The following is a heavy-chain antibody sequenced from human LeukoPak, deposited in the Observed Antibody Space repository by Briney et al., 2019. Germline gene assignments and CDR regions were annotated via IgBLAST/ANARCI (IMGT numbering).Heavy chain of an antibody. CDR2: INPSDGST. V-gene: IGHV1-46*01. CDR1: GYTFTNYD. Sequence: GASVKVSCKASGYTFTNYDINWVRQATGQGLEWMGIINPSDGSTGYAQKFQGRVSMTRDMSTTTVYMDLSSLRSEDTALYYCARDRGTAMDPWFGVISDFWGQGTLVTVSS. CDR3: ARDRGTAMDPWFGVISDF. J-gene: IGHJ4*02. D-gene: IGHD6-19*01.